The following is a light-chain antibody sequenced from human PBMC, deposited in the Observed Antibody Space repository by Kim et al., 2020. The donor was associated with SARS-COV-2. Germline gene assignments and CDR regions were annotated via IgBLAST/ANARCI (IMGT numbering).Light chain of an antibody. CDR3: SSYSTTTVL. CDR2: DVS. V-gene: IGLV2-14*01. J-gene: IGLJ2*01. CDR1: NSDVGSYNR. Sequence: QSVLTQPPSASESPGQSITISFTGTNSDVGSYNRVSWYQQHPGKAPKLMIYDVSKRPSGVSNRFSGSKSGNTASLTISGLQAEDEADYYCSSYSTTTVLFGGGTQLTVL.